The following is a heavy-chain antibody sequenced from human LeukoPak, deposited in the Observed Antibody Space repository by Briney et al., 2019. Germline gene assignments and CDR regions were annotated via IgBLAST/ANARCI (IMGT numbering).Heavy chain of an antibody. Sequence: PGGSLRLSCAASGFTFSSYAMHWVRQAPGKGLEWVAVISYDGSNKYYADSVKGWFTISRDNSKNTLYLQMNSLRAEDTAVYYCAKDRVVATIGPVDYWGQGTLVTVSS. V-gene: IGHV3-30-3*01. CDR3: AKDRVVATIGPVDY. D-gene: IGHD5-12*01. CDR2: ISYDGSNK. J-gene: IGHJ4*02. CDR1: GFTFSSYA.